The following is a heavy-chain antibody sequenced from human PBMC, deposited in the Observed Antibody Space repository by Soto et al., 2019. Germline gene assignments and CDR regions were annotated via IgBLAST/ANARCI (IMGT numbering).Heavy chain of an antibody. CDR1: GGTFSSYA. J-gene: IGHJ6*02. CDR3: TRHDSNYDFWSGSPPRYGMDV. V-gene: IGHV1-69*13. D-gene: IGHD3-3*01. Sequence: SVKVSCKASGGTFSSYAISWVRQAPGQGLEWMGGIIPIFGTANYAQKFQGRVTITADESTSTAYMELSSLRSEDTAVYYCTRHDSNYDFWSGSPPRYGMDVWGQGTTVTVSS. CDR2: IIPIFGTA.